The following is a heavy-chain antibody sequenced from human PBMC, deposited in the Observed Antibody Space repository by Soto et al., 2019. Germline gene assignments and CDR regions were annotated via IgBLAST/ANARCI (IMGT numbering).Heavy chain of an antibody. CDR1: GFTFSSYA. D-gene: IGHD3-10*01. V-gene: IGHV3-23*01. CDR2: ISGSGGST. CDR3: AKVRRGDYYGSGSYTFDY. Sequence: GGSLRLSCAASGFTFSSYAMSWVRQAPGKGLEWVSAISGSGGSTTYADSVKGRFTISIDNSKNTLYLQMNSLRAEDTAVYYCAKVRRGDYYGSGSYTFDYWGQGTLVTVSS. J-gene: IGHJ4*02.